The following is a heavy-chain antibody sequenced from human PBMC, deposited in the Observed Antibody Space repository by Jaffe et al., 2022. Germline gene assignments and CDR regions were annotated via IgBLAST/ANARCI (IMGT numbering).Heavy chain of an antibody. CDR3: ARDRGDVLLWFREFDY. CDR2: ISSSSSYI. CDR1: GFTFSSYS. Sequence: EVQLVESGGGLVKPGGSLRLSCAASGFTFSSYSMNWVRQAPGKGLEWVSSISSSSSYIYYADSVKGRFTISRDNAKNSLYLQMNSLRAEDTAVYYCARDRGDVLLWFREFDYWGQGTLVTVSS. V-gene: IGHV3-21*01. J-gene: IGHJ4*02. D-gene: IGHD3-10*01.